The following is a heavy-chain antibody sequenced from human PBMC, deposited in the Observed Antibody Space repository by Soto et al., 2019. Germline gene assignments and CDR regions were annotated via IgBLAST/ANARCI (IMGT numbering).Heavy chain of an antibody. V-gene: IGHV4-38-2*01. CDR1: GYSISSGYY. CDR3: ARGPYYDYVGGSYPGGNWFDP. CDR2: IYHSGST. J-gene: IGHJ5*02. D-gene: IGHD3-16*02. Sequence: PSETLSLTCAVSGYSISSGYYWGWIRQPPGKGLEWIGSIYHSGSTYYNPSLKSRVTISVDTSKNQFSLKLSSVTAADTAVYYCARGPYYDYVGGSYPGGNWFDPWGQRSLVTVCS.